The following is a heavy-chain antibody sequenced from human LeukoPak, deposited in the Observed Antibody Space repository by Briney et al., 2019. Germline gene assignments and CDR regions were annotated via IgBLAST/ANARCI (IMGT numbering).Heavy chain of an antibody. CDR3: ARPTSGYYYYGMDV. CDR2: INHSGST. D-gene: IGHD2-2*01. V-gene: IGHV4-34*01. J-gene: IGHJ6*02. CDR1: GGSFSGYY. Sequence: PSETLSLTCAVYGGSFSGYYWSWIRQPPGKGLEWIGEINHSGSTNYNPSLKSRVTISVDTSKNQFSLKLSSVTAADTAVYYCARPTSGYYYYGMDVWGQGTTVTVSS.